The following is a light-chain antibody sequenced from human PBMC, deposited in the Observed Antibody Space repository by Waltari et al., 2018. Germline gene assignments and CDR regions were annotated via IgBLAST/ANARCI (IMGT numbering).Light chain of an antibody. V-gene: IGLV2-23*01. CDR3: CSYAGSTSWV. CDR2: EGS. Sequence: QSALTQPASVSGSPGQSIPLFCTGPSRDVGSYNLFSWYQQYPGKAPKLMIYEGSKRPSGVSNRFSGSKSGNTASLTISGLQADDEADYYCCSYAGSTSWVFGGGTKVTVL. CDR1: SRDVGSYNL. J-gene: IGLJ3*02.